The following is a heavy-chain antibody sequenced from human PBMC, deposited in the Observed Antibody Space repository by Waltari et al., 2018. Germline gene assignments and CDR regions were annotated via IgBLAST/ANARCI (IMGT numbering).Heavy chain of an antibody. Sequence: QVQLVQSGAEVKKPGSSVKVSCKASGGTFSSYAISWVRQAPGQGLEWMGGIIPIFGTANYEQKFQGRVTITADESTSTAYMELSSLRSEDTAVYYCARARVIYGDDWFDPWGQGTLVTVSS. CDR1: GGTFSSYA. J-gene: IGHJ5*02. V-gene: IGHV1-69*01. CDR3: ARARVIYGDDWFDP. CDR2: IIPIFGTA. D-gene: IGHD4-17*01.